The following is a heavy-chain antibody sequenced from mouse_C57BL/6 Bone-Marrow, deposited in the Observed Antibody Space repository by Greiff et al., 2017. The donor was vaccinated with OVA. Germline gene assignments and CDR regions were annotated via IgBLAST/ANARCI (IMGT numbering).Heavy chain of an antibody. V-gene: IGHV1-64*01. J-gene: IGHJ4*01. CDR2: IHPNSGST. Sequence: QVQLQQPGAELVKPGASVKLSCKASGYTFTSYWMHWVKQRPGQGLEWIGMIHPNSGSTNYNEKFKSKATLTVDKSSSTAYMQLSSLTSEDSAVYYCARNYYGHYYAMDYWGQGTSVTVSS. CDR3: ARNYYGHYYAMDY. CDR1: GYTFTSYW. D-gene: IGHD1-1*01.